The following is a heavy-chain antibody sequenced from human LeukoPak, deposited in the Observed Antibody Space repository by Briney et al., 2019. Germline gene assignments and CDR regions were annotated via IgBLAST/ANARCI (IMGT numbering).Heavy chain of an antibody. CDR2: IYSDAST. Sequence: PSETLSLTCTVSGGTLSSYYWSWLRQPAGKGLEGIGRIYSDASTNYNPSLKSRVTMSVDTSKNQFSLKLRSVTAADTAVYYCARDLGFSPDEYYYYYYMAVWGKGTTVTVSS. J-gene: IGHJ6*03. CDR1: GGTLSSYY. D-gene: IGHD1-14*01. V-gene: IGHV4-4*07. CDR3: ARDLGFSPDEYYYYYYMAV.